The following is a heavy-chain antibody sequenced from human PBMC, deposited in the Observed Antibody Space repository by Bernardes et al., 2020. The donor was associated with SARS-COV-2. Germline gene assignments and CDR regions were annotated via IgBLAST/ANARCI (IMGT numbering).Heavy chain of an antibody. J-gene: IGHJ4*02. Sequence: GGSLRLSCAASGFTFSSYAMSWVRQAPGKGLEWVSAISGSGGSTYYADSVKGRFTISRDNSKNTLYLQMNSLRAEDTAVYYCAKVARRGGEVAGPLYYFDYWGQGTLVTVAA. CDR2: ISGSGGST. CDR1: GFTFSSYA. V-gene: IGHV3-23*01. D-gene: IGHD6-19*01. CDR3: AKVARRGGEVAGPLYYFDY.